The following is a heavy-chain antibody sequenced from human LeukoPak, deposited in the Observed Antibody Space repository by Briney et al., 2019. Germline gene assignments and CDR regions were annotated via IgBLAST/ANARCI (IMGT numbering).Heavy chain of an antibody. D-gene: IGHD2-2*01. CDR3: ARDRYCSSTSCSDDFDY. Sequence: PGGSLRLSCAASGFTFSSYGMHWVRQAPGKGLEWVAVIWYDGSNKYYADSVKGRFTISRDNSKNTLYLQMNSLRAEDTAVYYCARDRYCSSTSCSDDFDYWGQGTLVTVSS. CDR2: IWYDGSNK. V-gene: IGHV3-33*01. J-gene: IGHJ4*02. CDR1: GFTFSSYG.